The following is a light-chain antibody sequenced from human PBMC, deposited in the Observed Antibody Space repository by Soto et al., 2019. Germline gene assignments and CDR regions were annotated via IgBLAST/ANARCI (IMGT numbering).Light chain of an antibody. V-gene: IGKV1-39*01. Sequence: DFQMTQSPSTLSASVGDRVTITCRASQNIRSRLAWFQQKPGKAPKLLIYDASSLQSGVPSRFSGSGSGTDFTLTISSLQPEDFATYYCQQSYSTPAWTFGQGTKVDIK. CDR2: DAS. CDR1: QNIRSR. CDR3: QQSYSTPAWT. J-gene: IGKJ1*01.